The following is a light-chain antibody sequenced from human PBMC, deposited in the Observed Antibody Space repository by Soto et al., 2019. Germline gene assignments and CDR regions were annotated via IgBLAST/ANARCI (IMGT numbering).Light chain of an antibody. Sequence: QSVLTQPPSVSGAPGQRVTISCTGSSSNIGAGYDVHWYQQLPGSAPKLLIYAYNNRPSGVLDRFSGSKSGKSASLAITGLQAEDEADYYCQSYDSSLSGYVFGIGTKVTVL. CDR2: AYN. V-gene: IGLV1-40*01. CDR3: QSYDSSLSGYV. CDR1: SSNIGAGYD. J-gene: IGLJ1*01.